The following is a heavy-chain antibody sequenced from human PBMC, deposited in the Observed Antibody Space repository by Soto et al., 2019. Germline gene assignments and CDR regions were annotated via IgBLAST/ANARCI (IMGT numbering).Heavy chain of an antibody. CDR3: AKGEIAVLGGHFDY. J-gene: IGHJ4*02. CDR2: ISWNSGSI. Sequence: PVGSLRLSCAASGVTFDDYAMHWVRQALGKGLEWVSGISWNSGSIGYADSVKGRFTISRDNAKNSLYLQMNSLRAEDTALYYCAKGEIAVLGGHFDYWGQGTLVTVSS. V-gene: IGHV3-9*01. CDR1: GVTFDDYA. D-gene: IGHD6-19*01.